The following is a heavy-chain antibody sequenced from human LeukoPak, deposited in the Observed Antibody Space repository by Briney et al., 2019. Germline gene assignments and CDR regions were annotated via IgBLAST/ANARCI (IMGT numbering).Heavy chain of an antibody. CDR1: GFTFSDSS. Sequence: GGPLRLSCAASGFTFSDSSVHWVRQASGKGLEWIGLMEKELNGYATAYAVSVRGRFTISRDDSQNTAYLQMDSLKTEDTALYYCTRDSGTYNWLDPWGQGTLVTVSS. J-gene: IGHJ5*02. V-gene: IGHV3-73*01. CDR3: TRDSGTYNWLDP. D-gene: IGHD1-26*01. CDR2: MEKELNGYAT.